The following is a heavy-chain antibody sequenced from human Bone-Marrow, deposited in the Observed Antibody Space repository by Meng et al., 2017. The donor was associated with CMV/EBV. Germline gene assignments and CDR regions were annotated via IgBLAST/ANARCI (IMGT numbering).Heavy chain of an antibody. CDR2: IWYDGKNK. J-gene: IGHJ4*02. D-gene: IGHD3-3*01. CDR3: AKDSITIFGIGYFDY. V-gene: IGHV3-33*06. Sequence: GGSLRLSCAASGFSFNNYALHWVRQAPGKGLEWVAAIWYDGKNKFYADSVQGRFTISRDNSKNTLFLQMNSLRAEDTAVYYCAKDSITIFGIGYFDYWGQRILVTVSS. CDR1: GFSFNNYA.